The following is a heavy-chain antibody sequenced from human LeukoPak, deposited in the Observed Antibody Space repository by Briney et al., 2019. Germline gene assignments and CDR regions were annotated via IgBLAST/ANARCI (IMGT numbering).Heavy chain of an antibody. CDR3: ASAVVVPAAQDAFDI. D-gene: IGHD2-2*01. Sequence: GGSLRLSCAASGFTFSSYWMSWVRQAPGKGLEWVANIKQDGSEKYYVDSVKGRFTISRDNAKNSLYLQMNSLRAEDTAVYYCASAVVVPAAQDAFDIWGQGTMVTVSS. CDR2: IKQDGSEK. V-gene: IGHV3-7*01. CDR1: GFTFSSYW. J-gene: IGHJ3*02.